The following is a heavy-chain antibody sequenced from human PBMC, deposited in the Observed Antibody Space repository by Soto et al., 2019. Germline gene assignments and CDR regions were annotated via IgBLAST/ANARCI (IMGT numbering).Heavy chain of an antibody. CDR1: GGSIISSSYY. D-gene: IGHD1-7*01. V-gene: IGHV4-39*01. J-gene: IGHJ6*02. CDR3: ARRGANWNYVRGMDV. Sequence: AAETLSPTCTVSGGSIISSSYYCVCIRQRPGKGLEWIGSIYYSGSTYYNPSLKSRVTISVDTSKNQFSLKLSSVTAADTAVYYCARRGANWNYVRGMDVWGQGTTVTVSS. CDR2: IYYSGST.